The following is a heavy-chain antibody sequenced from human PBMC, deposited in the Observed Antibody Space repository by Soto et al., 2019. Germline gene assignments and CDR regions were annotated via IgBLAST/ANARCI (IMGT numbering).Heavy chain of an antibody. CDR3: AASVGIAPTGEDGMDV. Sequence: QVQLVQSGAEVKKTGSSVKVSCKASGGTFSIYGFSWVRQAPGQGPEWIEGIIPILTTPNYAQKFQGRVTIIADESTTTVYMELSSLKFEDTAVYYGAASVGIAPTGEDGMDVWGQGTSVTVSS. J-gene: IGHJ6*02. D-gene: IGHD2-8*02. CDR1: GGTFSIYG. CDR2: IIPILTTP. V-gene: IGHV1-69*01.